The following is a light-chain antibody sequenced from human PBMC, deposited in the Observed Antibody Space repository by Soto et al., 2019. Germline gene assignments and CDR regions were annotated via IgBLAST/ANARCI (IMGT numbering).Light chain of an antibody. CDR3: QSYDSSLSGWV. CDR1: SSNIVAIYD. CDR2: GNT. V-gene: IGLV1-40*01. Sequence: QSVLTQPPSVSGAPGQRVTISCTGSSSNIVAIYDVHWYQQLPGTAPKLLIYGNTNRPSGVPDRFSCSKSGTSASLAITGLQAEDEADYYCQSYDSSLSGWVFGGGTKLTVL. J-gene: IGLJ3*02.